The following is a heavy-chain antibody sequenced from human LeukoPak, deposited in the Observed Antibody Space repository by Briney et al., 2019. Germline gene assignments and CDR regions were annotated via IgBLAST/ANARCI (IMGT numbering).Heavy chain of an antibody. Sequence: ASVKVSCKASGYTFTSYYMRWVRQAPGQGLEWMGIINPSGGSTSYAQKFQGRVTMTRDTSTSTVYMELSSLRSEDTAVYYCARDFSVAGPDSDHFDYWGQGTLVTVSS. V-gene: IGHV1-46*01. CDR3: ARDFSVAGPDSDHFDY. CDR2: INPSGGST. D-gene: IGHD6-19*01. J-gene: IGHJ4*02. CDR1: GYTFTSYY.